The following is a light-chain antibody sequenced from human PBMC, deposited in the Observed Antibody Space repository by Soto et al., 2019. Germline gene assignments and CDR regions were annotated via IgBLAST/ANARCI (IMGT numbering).Light chain of an antibody. J-gene: IGLJ1*01. CDR1: SFDLDDYNS. Sequence: QSALTQPASMSGSPGQSITISCTATSFDLDDYNSVSWYQQPPGKAPKLIIYEVNNRPSGVSNRFSGSNSDNTASLTISGLQAEDEADYYCSLYTTSSTPSYVFGTGTKVTVL. V-gene: IGLV2-14*01. CDR2: EVN. CDR3: SLYTTSSTPSYV.